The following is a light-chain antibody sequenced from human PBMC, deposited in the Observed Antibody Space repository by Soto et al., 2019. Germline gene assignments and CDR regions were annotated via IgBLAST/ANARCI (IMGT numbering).Light chain of an antibody. CDR1: QSISGW. Sequence: DIQMTQSPSTLSASVGDRVAITCRASQSISGWLAWYQQKPGKAPKLLIYDASTLESGVPSRFSGIGSGTEFTLSISSLQPDDFATYYCQHYIGYSVFGQGTKV. V-gene: IGKV1-5*01. J-gene: IGKJ1*01. CDR2: DAS. CDR3: QHYIGYSV.